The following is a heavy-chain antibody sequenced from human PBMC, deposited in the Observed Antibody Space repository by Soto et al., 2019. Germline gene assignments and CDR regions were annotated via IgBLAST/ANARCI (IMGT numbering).Heavy chain of an antibody. V-gene: IGHV3-30-3*01. CDR2: ISYDGSNK. J-gene: IGHJ5*02. D-gene: IGHD6-6*01. CDR3: ARAHLPPLAARRGNWFDP. Sequence: GGSLRLSCAASGFTFSSYAMHWVRQAPGKGLEWVAVISYDGSNKYYADSVKGRFTISRDNSKNTLYLQMNSLRAEDAAVYYWARAHLPPLAARRGNWFDPWGQGTLVTVSS. CDR1: GFTFSSYA.